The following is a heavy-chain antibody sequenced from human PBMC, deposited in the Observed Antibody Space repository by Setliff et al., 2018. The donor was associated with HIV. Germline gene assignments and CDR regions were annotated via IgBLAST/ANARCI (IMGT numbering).Heavy chain of an antibody. V-gene: IGHV1-18*01. D-gene: IGHD3-22*01. Sequence: GASVKVSCKASGYTFTRYGISWVQQAPGQGLEWMGWISANNGNTNYAQKLQGRVTMTTDTSTSTAYMELRSLRSDDTAVYYCARHASTWYYESSGPHFDYWGQGTLVTVSS. CDR2: ISANNGNT. CDR1: GYTFTRYG. J-gene: IGHJ4*02. CDR3: ARHASTWYYESSGPHFDY.